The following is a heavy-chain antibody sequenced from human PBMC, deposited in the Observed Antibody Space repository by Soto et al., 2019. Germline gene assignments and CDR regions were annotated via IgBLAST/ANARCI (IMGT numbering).Heavy chain of an antibody. V-gene: IGHV1-2*02. D-gene: IGHD3-3*01. J-gene: IGHJ6*02. CDR3: ARDRPYYDFWSGYGWRGDYYYYYGMDV. Sequence: GASVKVSCKASGYTFTGYYMHWVRQAPGQGLEWMGWINPNSGGTNYAQKFQGRVTMTRDTSISTAYMELSRLRSDDTAVYYCARDRPYYDFWSGYGWRGDYYYYYGMDVWGQGTTVTVSS. CDR2: INPNSGGT. CDR1: GYTFTGYY.